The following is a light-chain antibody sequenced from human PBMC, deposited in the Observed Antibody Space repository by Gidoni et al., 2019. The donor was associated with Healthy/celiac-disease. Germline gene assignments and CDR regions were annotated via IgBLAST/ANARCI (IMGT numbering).Light chain of an antibody. V-gene: IGLV6-57*01. Sequence: NFILTQPHSVSESPGKTVTISCTRSSGSSGSMASNDVQWYQQRPGSSPTTVIYEDYQRPSGVPDRFSGSIDSSSNSASLTISGLKTEDEADYYCQSYDSSNHVVFGGGTKLTVL. CDR1: SGSMASND. J-gene: IGLJ2*01. CDR2: EDY. CDR3: QSYDSSNHVV.